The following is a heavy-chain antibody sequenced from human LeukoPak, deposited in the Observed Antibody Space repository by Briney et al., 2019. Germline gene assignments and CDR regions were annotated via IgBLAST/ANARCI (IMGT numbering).Heavy chain of an antibody. Sequence: SVKVSCKASGGTFSSYAISWVRQAPGQGLEWMGGIIPIFGTANYAQKFQGRVTITTDESTSTAYMELSSLRSEDTAVYYCARAYSYGLHDAFDIWGQGTTVTVSS. V-gene: IGHV1-69*05. CDR1: GGTFSSYA. CDR2: IIPIFGTA. CDR3: ARAYSYGLHDAFDI. J-gene: IGHJ3*02. D-gene: IGHD5-18*01.